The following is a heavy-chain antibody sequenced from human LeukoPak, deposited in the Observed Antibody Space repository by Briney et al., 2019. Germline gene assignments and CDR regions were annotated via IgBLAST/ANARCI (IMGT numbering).Heavy chain of an antibody. CDR2: ISSSGSTI. V-gene: IGHV3-48*03. D-gene: IGHD3-9*01. J-gene: IGHJ6*02. CDR3: ARGKYYDILTGYHSPYYYYGMDV. CDR1: GFTFSSYE. Sequence: GGSLRLSCAASGFTFSSYEMNWVRQAPGKGLEWVSYISSSGSTIYYADSVKGRFTISRDNAKNSLYLQMNSLRAEDTAVYYCARGKYYDILTGYHSPYYYYGMDVWGQGTTVTVSS.